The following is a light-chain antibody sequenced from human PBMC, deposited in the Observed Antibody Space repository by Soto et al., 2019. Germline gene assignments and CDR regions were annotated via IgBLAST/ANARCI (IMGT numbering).Light chain of an antibody. CDR2: AAH. CDR3: QQLKSYPLT. Sequence: DIQLTQSPSFLSASVGDRVTITCRASQGISSSLAWYQQRAGKAPKFLIYAAHTLQSGAPSRFSGSGSGTEFALTISSLQPEDSATYYCQQLKSYPLTFGGGTTVDIK. V-gene: IGKV1-9*01. J-gene: IGKJ4*01. CDR1: QGISSS.